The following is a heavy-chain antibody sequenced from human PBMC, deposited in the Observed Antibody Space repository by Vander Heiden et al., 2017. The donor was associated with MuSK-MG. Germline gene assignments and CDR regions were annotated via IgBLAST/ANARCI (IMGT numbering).Heavy chain of an antibody. V-gene: IGHV4-39*02. CDR3: ARWFNNNWYVGS. D-gene: IGHD1-1*01. CDR2: IYYSGIT. Sequence: QLQLHESGPGLVKPSDTLSLTCSVSGDSINSDDFYWGWIRQSAGKGLEWIGTIYYSGITYYNPSLKSRVTMSVDTSKNHFSLKLTSVTAADTAVYFCARWFNNNWYVGSWGQGTLVTVSS. CDR1: GDSINSDDFY. J-gene: IGHJ5*02.